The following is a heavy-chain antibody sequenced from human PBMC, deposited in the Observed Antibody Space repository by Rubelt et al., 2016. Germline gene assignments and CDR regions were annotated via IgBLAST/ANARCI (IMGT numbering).Heavy chain of an antibody. CDR3: ASGWASGWYAALDY. Sequence: QLQLQESGPGLVKPSETLSLTCTVSGGSISSSSYYWSWIRQPPGKGLEWIGEINHSGSTNYNPSLKSGVTRSVDTSKNQFSLKRSSVTAADTAVYYCASGWASGWYAALDYWGQGTLVTVSS. V-gene: IGHV4-61*05. D-gene: IGHD6-19*01. CDR2: INHSGST. J-gene: IGHJ4*02. CDR1: GGSISSSSYY.